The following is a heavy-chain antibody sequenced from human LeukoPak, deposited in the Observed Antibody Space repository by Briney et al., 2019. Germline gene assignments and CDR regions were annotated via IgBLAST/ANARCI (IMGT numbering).Heavy chain of an antibody. CDR3: ARGYGDFDAFDI. D-gene: IGHD4-17*01. V-gene: IGHV4-34*01. Sequence: SETLSLTCAVYGGSFSGYYWSWIRQPPGKGLEWIGEINHSGSTNYNPFLKSRVTISVDTSKNQFSLKLSSVTAADTAVYYCARGYGDFDAFDIWGQGTMVTVSS. CDR2: INHSGST. J-gene: IGHJ3*02. CDR1: GGSFSGYY.